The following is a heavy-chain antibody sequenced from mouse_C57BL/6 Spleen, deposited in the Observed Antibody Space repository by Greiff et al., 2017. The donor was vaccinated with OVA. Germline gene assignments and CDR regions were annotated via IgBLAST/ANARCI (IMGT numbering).Heavy chain of an antibody. J-gene: IGHJ3*01. CDR2: IDPNSGGT. CDR3: ARNYGSSYEAWFAY. CDR1: GYTFTSYW. V-gene: IGHV1-72*01. Sequence: QVQLQQPGAGLVKPGASVKLSCKASGYTFTSYWMHWVKQRPGRGLEWIGRIDPNSGGTKYNEKFKSKATLTVDKPSSTAYMQLSSLTSEDSAVYYCARNYGSSYEAWFAYWGQGTLVTVSA. D-gene: IGHD1-1*01.